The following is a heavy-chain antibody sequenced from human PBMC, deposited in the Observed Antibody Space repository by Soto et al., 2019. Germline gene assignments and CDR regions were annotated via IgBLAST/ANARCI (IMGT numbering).Heavy chain of an antibody. Sequence: GGSLRLSCAASGFTFSDYYMSWIRQAPGKGLEWVSYISSSGSTIYYAESVKGRFTISRDNAKNSLYLQMNSLRAEDTAVYYCARSPRTITIFGVVIIRYFDYWGQGTLVTVSS. CDR2: ISSSGSTI. CDR3: ARSPRTITIFGVVIIRYFDY. D-gene: IGHD3-3*01. CDR1: GFTFSDYY. J-gene: IGHJ4*02. V-gene: IGHV3-11*01.